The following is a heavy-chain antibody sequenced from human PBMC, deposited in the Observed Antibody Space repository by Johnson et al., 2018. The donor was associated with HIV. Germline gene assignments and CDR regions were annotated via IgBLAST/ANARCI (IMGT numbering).Heavy chain of an antibody. V-gene: IGHV3-30*04. D-gene: IGHD5-12*01. CDR3: VSGDDDGF. CDR2: ISYDGSDK. J-gene: IGHJ4*03. CDR1: GFTFSSYA. Sequence: QVQLVESGGGLIQPGGSLRLSCAASGFTFSSYAMHWVRQAPAKGLEWVAVISYDGSDKYYADSVKGRFTISRDNSRNTLYLQMNSLRPEDTAVYYCVSGDDDGFWGRGTLVTVSS.